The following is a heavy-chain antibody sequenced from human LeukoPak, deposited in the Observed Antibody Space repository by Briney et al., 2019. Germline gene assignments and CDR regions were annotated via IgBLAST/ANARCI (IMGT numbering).Heavy chain of an antibody. CDR3: AKDYSSSWYEYFQH. Sequence: GGSLRLSCAASGFTFSSYAMSRVRQAPGKGLEGVSAISGSGGSTYYADSVKGRFTISRDNSKNTLYLQMNGLRAEDTAVYYCAKDYSSSWYEYFQHWGQGTLVTVSS. V-gene: IGHV3-23*01. CDR1: GFTFSSYA. CDR2: ISGSGGST. J-gene: IGHJ1*01. D-gene: IGHD6-13*01.